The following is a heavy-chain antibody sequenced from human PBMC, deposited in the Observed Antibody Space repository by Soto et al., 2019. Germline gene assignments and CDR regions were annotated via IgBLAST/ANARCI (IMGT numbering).Heavy chain of an antibody. J-gene: IGHJ4*02. V-gene: IGHV3-23*01. D-gene: IGHD6-6*01. CDR2: ITGSGRGT. CDR1: GFTFRNNV. Sequence: GGSLRLSCAASGFTFRNNVLSWVRQAPGKWLDWVSGITGSGRGTYYADSVKGRFTISRDNSKNMLYLQMNSLRAEDTAVYYCAKKSIAARREAYWGQGTLVTVSS. CDR3: AKKSIAARREAY.